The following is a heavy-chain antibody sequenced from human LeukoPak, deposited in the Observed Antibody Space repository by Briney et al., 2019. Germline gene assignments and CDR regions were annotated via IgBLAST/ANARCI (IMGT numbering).Heavy chain of an antibody. J-gene: IGHJ4*02. CDR2: ISGSGGST. V-gene: IGHV3-23*01. CDR3: AKDQGLCSSTSCYMGPIDY. D-gene: IGHD2-2*02. CDR1: GFTFSSYA. Sequence: PGGSLRLSCAASGFTFSSYAMSWVRQAPGKGLEWVSAISGSGGSTYYADSVKGRFTISRDNSKITLYLQMNSLRAEDTAVYYCAKDQGLCSSTSCYMGPIDYWGQGTLVTVSS.